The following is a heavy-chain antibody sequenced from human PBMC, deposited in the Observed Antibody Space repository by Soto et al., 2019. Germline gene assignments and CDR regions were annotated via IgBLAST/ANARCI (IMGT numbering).Heavy chain of an antibody. CDR3: ARAGLWGYDEFDI. J-gene: IGHJ3*02. D-gene: IGHD7-27*01. CDR1: GFTFSSHG. V-gene: IGHV3-33*01. Sequence: GGSLRLSCVASGFTFSSHGIHWVRQAPGKGLEWVAFIWYDGSNEYYADSVKGRFTISRDNTKNTLSLQMNSLRAEDTALYYCARAGLWGYDEFDIWGQGTMVTVSS. CDR2: IWYDGSNE.